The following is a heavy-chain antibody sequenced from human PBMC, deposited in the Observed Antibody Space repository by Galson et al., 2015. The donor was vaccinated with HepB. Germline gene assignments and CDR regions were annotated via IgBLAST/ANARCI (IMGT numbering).Heavy chain of an antibody. Sequence: SLRLSCAASGFTFSSYAMSWVRQAPGKGLEWVSAISGSGGSTYYADSVKGRFTISRDNSKNTLYLQINSLRAEDTAVYYCAKGRRGITIFGVVKIPYNWFDPWGQGTLVTVSS. CDR3: AKGRRGITIFGVVKIPYNWFDP. D-gene: IGHD3-3*01. J-gene: IGHJ5*02. V-gene: IGHV3-23*01. CDR2: ISGSGGST. CDR1: GFTFSSYA.